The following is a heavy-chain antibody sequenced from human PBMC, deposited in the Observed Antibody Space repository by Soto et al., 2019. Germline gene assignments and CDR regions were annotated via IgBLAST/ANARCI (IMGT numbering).Heavy chain of an antibody. V-gene: IGHV4-30-2*01. CDR1: GGSISSGGYS. J-gene: IGHJ4*02. CDR2: IYHSGST. CDR3: ARLGDYYQAFDY. Sequence: PSETLSLTCAVSGGSISSGGYSWSWIRQPPGKGLEWIGYIYHSGSTYYNPSLKSRVTISVDRSKNQFSLMLSSVTAADTAVYYCARLGDYYQAFDYWGQGTLVTVSS. D-gene: IGHD3-22*01.